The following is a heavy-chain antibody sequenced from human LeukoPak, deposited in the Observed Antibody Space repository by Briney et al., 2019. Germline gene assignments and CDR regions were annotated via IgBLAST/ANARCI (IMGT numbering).Heavy chain of an antibody. D-gene: IGHD3-10*01. CDR1: GGTFSSYA. CDR2: IIPIFGTA. J-gene: IGHJ3*02. Sequence: SVKVSCKASGGTFSSYAISWVRQAPGQGLEWMGGIIPIFGTANYAQKIQGRVTITADKSTSTAYMELSSLRSEDMAVYYCARTSMVRGVIMWAFDIWGQGTMATVSS. CDR3: ARTSMVRGVIMWAFDI. V-gene: IGHV1-69*06.